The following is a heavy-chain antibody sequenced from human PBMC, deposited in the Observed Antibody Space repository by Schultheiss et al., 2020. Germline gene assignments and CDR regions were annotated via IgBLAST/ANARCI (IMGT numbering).Heavy chain of an antibody. D-gene: IGHD2-2*01. Sequence: GGSLRLSCAASGFTFSNAWISWVRQAPGKGLEWVANIKQDGSEKYYVDSVKGRFTISRDNSKNTLYLQMNSLRAEDTAVYYCAKRWGSGVVPAAQIDYWGQGTLVTVSS. CDR1: GFTFSNAW. CDR3: AKRWGSGVVPAAQIDY. V-gene: IGHV3-7*03. J-gene: IGHJ4*02. CDR2: IKQDGSEK.